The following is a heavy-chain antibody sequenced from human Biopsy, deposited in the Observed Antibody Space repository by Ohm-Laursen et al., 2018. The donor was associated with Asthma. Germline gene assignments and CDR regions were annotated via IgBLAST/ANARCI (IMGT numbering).Heavy chain of an antibody. CDR1: GFAFGTYA. D-gene: IGHD3-10*01. CDR2: ISYDGREK. Sequence: SLRLSCSASGFAFGTYAMYWVRQAPGKGPEWVAPISYDGREKGYVDSVKGRFTISRDNFRNTLYVEMSSLRPEDSATYYCAKDRFDGSVTSHYYYYGIDVWGQGTAVTVSS. J-gene: IGHJ6*02. CDR3: AKDRFDGSVTSHYYYYGIDV. V-gene: IGHV3-30*04.